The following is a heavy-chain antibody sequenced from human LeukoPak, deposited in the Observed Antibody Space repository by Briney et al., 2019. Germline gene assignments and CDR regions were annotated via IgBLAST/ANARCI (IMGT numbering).Heavy chain of an antibody. CDR1: GGSISGYC. D-gene: IGHD1-26*01. J-gene: IGHJ4*02. Sequence: PSETLSLTCTVSGGSISGYCWSWIRQPPGKKLEWIAYIYYSGSTNYNPSLKSRVTISVDTSKNQFSLKLSSVIAADTAVYYCARGVGATWYFDYWGQGTLVTVSS. CDR3: ARGVGATWYFDY. V-gene: IGHV4-59*01. CDR2: IYYSGST.